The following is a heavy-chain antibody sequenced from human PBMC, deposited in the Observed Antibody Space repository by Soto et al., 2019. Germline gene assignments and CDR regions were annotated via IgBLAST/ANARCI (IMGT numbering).Heavy chain of an antibody. CDR2: IYYDGSGK. CDR1: GFTFSNYG. D-gene: IGHD3-16*01. CDR3: ARDMRSTYVDY. V-gene: IGHV3-33*01. J-gene: IGHJ4*02. Sequence: QVQLVESGGGVVQPGRSLGLSCAASGFTFSNYGMHWFRQAPGKGLEWVAVIYYDGSGKYYADSVKGRFTISRDNSKNTLYRQVNTLRAEDTAVYYCARDMRSTYVDYWGQGTLVTVSS.